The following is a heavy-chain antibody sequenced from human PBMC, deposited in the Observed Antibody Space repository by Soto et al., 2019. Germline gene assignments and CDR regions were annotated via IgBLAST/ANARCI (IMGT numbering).Heavy chain of an antibody. D-gene: IGHD3-3*01. Sequence: PSETLSLTCAVYGGSFSGYYWSRIRQPPGKGLEWIGEINHSGSTNYNPSLKSRVTISVDTSKNQFSLKLSSVTAADTAVYYCARAQYYDFWSGYYRLPNWFDPWGQGTLVTVSS. J-gene: IGHJ5*02. CDR1: GGSFSGYY. CDR2: INHSGST. CDR3: ARAQYYDFWSGYYRLPNWFDP. V-gene: IGHV4-34*01.